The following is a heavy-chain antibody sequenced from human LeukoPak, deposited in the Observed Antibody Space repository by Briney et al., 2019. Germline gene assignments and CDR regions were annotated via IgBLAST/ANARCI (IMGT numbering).Heavy chain of an antibody. Sequence: KTGGSLRLSCAASGFTFSSYSMSWVRQAPGKGLEWVSVIYSGGSTYYADSVKGRFTISRDNSKNTLYLQMNSLRAEDTAVYYCARDGRAGYCSGGSCYSDYWGQGTLVTVSS. CDR1: GFTFSSYS. CDR3: ARDGRAGYCSGGSCYSDY. D-gene: IGHD2-15*01. J-gene: IGHJ4*02. V-gene: IGHV3-66*02. CDR2: IYSGGST.